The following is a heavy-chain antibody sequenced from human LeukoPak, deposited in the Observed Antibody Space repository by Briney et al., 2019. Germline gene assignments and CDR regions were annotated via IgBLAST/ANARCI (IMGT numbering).Heavy chain of an antibody. D-gene: IGHD3-22*01. CDR2: IYYSGST. Sequence: SETLSLTCTVSGGSISSYYWSWIRQPPGKGLEWIGYIYYSGSTYYNPSLKSRVTISVDTSKNQFSLKLSSVTAADTAVYYCARADPASYYYDSSISDAFDIWGQGTMVTVSS. J-gene: IGHJ3*02. CDR1: GGSISSYY. CDR3: ARADPASYYYDSSISDAFDI. V-gene: IGHV4-59*12.